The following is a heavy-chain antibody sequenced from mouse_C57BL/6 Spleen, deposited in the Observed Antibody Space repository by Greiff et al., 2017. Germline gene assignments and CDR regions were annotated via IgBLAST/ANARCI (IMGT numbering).Heavy chain of an antibody. J-gene: IGHJ4*01. CDR3: ARKPYDYDGGAYAMDY. D-gene: IGHD2-4*01. Sequence: VKLVESGPGLVQPSQSLSITCTVSGFSLTSYGVHWVRQSPGKGLEWLGVIWSGGSTDYNAAFISRLSISKDNSKSQVFFKMNSLQADDTAIYYCARKPYDYDGGAYAMDYWGQGTSVTVSS. CDR1: GFSLTSYG. V-gene: IGHV2-2*01. CDR2: IWSGGST.